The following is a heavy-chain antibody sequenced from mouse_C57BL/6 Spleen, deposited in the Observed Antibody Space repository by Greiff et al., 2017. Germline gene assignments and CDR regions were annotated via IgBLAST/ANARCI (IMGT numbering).Heavy chain of an antibody. CDR3: ARGGGPYWYFDV. V-gene: IGHV1-61*01. Sequence: VQLQQPGAELVRPGSSVKLSCKASGYTFTSYWMDWVKQRPGQGLEWIGNIYPSDSETHYNQKFKDKATLTVDKSSSTAYMQLSSLTSEDSAVYYCARGGGPYWYFDVWGTGTTVTVSS. CDR1: GYTFTSYW. J-gene: IGHJ1*03. CDR2: IYPSDSET.